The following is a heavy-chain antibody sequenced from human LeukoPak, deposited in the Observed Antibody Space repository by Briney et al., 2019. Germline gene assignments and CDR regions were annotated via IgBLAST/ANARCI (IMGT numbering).Heavy chain of an antibody. CDR1: GYTFTSYY. CDR2: INPSGGST. V-gene: IGHV1-46*01. J-gene: IGHJ6*03. D-gene: IGHD3-3*01. Sequence: ASVKVSCKASGYTFTSYYMHWVRQAPGQGLEWIGIINPSGGSTSYAQKFQGRVTMTRDMSTSTVYMELSSLRSEDTAVYYCAREAGAIFGVVIPNYYYHMDVWGKGTTVTVSS. CDR3: AREAGAIFGVVIPNYYYHMDV.